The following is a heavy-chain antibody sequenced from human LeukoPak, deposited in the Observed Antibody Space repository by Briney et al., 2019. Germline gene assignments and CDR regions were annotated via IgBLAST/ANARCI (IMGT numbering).Heavy chain of an antibody. D-gene: IGHD2-15*01. V-gene: IGHV3-30-3*01. CDR1: GFTFSSYA. CDR2: ISYDGSNK. CDR3: ARDVRLYCSGGSCPHFDY. J-gene: IGHJ4*02. Sequence: GGSLRLSCAASGFTFSSYAMHWVRQAPGKGLEWVAVISYDGSNKYYADSVKGRFTISRDNSKNTLYLQMNSLRAEDTAVYYCARDVRLYCSGGSCPHFDYWGQGTLVTVSS.